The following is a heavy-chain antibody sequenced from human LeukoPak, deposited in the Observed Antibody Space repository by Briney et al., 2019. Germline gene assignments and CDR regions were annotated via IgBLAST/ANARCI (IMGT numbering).Heavy chain of an antibody. CDR1: GGSISSSSYY. CDR2: IYYSGST. D-gene: IGHD4-23*01. J-gene: IGHJ4*02. CDR3: ARHGDDYGGKGEFDY. Sequence: SETLSLTCTVLGGSISSSSYYWGWIRQPPGKGLEWIGSIYYSGSTYYNPSLKSRVTISVDTSKNQFSLKLSSVTAADTAVYYCARHGDDYGGKGEFDYWGQGTLVTVSS. V-gene: IGHV4-39*01.